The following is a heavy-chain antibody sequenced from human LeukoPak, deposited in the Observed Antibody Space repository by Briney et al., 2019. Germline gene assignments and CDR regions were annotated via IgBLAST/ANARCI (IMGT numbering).Heavy chain of an antibody. CDR2: IYSAGTT. J-gene: IGHJ4*02. CDR1: GFTVSSNY. CDR3: ARTTNYYYGSGNYYND. Sequence: GGSLRLSCAASGFTVSSNYMSWVRQAPGKGLECISVIYSAGTTNYADSVKGRFTISRDISKNTVYLQMNSLRAEDTAVYYCARTTNYYYGSGNYYNDWGQGTLVTVSS. V-gene: IGHV3-53*01. D-gene: IGHD3-10*01.